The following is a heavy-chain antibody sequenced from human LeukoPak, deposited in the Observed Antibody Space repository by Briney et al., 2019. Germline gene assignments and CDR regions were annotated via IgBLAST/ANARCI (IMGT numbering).Heavy chain of an antibody. Sequence: PGGSLRLSCAASGFTFTSYSMNWVRQAPGKGLEWVSSISSSSSYIYYADSVKGRFTISRDNAKNSLYLQMNSLRAEDTAVYYCARSSYSSSWYDWFDPWGQGTLVTVSS. V-gene: IGHV3-21*01. D-gene: IGHD6-13*01. J-gene: IGHJ5*02. CDR3: ARSSYSSSWYDWFDP. CDR1: GFTFTSYS. CDR2: ISSSSSYI.